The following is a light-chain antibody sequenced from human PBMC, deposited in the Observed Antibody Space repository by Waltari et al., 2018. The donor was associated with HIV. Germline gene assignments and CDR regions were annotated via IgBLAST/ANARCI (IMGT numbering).Light chain of an antibody. CDR2: DTT. CDR1: TGPVTSGHH. V-gene: IGLV7-46*01. CDR3: LLSYAGPRPWV. J-gene: IGLJ3*02. Sequence: QAVVTQEPSLTVSPGGTVTPTCGPSTGPVTSGHHPYWFQQRPGQAPRTLIYDTTNKHSWTPARFSGSLFGGKAALTLSGAQPEDEAEYYCLLSYAGPRPWVFGGGTKVTVL.